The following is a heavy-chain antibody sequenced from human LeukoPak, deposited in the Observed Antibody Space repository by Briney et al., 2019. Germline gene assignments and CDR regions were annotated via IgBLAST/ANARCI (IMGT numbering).Heavy chain of an antibody. CDR1: GYTFTSYD. Sequence: ASVKVSCKASGYTFTSYDINWVRQATGQGLEWMGWMNPNSGNTGYAQKFQGRVTITRNTSISTAYMELSSLRSEDTAVYYCARGSLGREVSAFFKNWGQGILVTVSS. CDR2: MNPNSGNT. V-gene: IGHV1-8*03. J-gene: IGHJ4*02. D-gene: IGHD5/OR15-5a*01. CDR3: ARGSLGREVSAFFKN.